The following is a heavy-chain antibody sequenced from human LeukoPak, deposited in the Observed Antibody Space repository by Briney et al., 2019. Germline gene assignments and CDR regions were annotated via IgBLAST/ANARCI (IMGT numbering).Heavy chain of an antibody. J-gene: IGHJ5*02. CDR2: ISGSGGST. CDR1: GFTFSSYA. D-gene: IGHD6-13*01. Sequence: GGSLRLSCAASGFTFSSYAMSWVRQAPGKGLEGVSAISGSGGSTYYADSVKGRFTISRDNSKNTLYLQMNSLRAEDTAVYYCAKEIAAAGTRSVEVTWGQGTLVTVSS. V-gene: IGHV3-23*01. CDR3: AKEIAAAGTRSVEVT.